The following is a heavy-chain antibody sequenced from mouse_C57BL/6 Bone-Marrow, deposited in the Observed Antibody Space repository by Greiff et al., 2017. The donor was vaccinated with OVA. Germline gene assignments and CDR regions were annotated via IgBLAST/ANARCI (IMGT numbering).Heavy chain of an antibody. CDR2: ISDGGSYT. CDR3: ARGSLYYAMDY. CDR1: GFTFSSYA. Sequence: EVNLVESGGGLVKPGGSLKLSCAASGFTFSSYAMSWVRQTPEKRLEWVATISDGGSYTYYPDNVKGRFTISRDNAKNNLYLQMSHLKSEDTAMYYCARGSLYYAMDYWGQGTSVTVSS. J-gene: IGHJ4*01. V-gene: IGHV5-4*03.